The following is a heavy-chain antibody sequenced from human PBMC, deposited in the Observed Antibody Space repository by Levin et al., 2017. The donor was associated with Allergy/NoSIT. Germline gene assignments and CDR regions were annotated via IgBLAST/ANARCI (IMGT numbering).Heavy chain of an antibody. CDR2: INHSGST. CDR1: GGSFSGYY. J-gene: IGHJ4*02. CDR3: ARAPSATTADY. V-gene: IGHV4-34*01. D-gene: IGHD4-17*01. Sequence: KPSETLSLTCAVYGGSFSGYYWSWIRQPPGKGLEWIGEINHSGSTNYNPSLKSRVTISVDTSKNQFSLKLSSVTAADTAVYYCARAPSATTADYWGQGTLVTVSS.